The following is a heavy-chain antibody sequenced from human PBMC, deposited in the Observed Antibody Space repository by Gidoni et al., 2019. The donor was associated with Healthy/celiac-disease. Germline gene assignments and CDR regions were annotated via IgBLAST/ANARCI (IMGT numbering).Heavy chain of an antibody. V-gene: IGHV3-64*01. Sequence: EVQLVESGGGLVQPGGSLRLSCAASGFTFSSYAMHWVRQAPGKGLEYVSAISSNGGSTYYANSVKGRFTISRDNSKNTLYLQMGSLRAEDMAVYYCARYRDYYDSSGYPLGAFDIWGQGTMVTVSS. CDR3: ARYRDYYDSSGYPLGAFDI. CDR2: ISSNGGST. J-gene: IGHJ3*02. D-gene: IGHD3-22*01. CDR1: GFTFSSYA.